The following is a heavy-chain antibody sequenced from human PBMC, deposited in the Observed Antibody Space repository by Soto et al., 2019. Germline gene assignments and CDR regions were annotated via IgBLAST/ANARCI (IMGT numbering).Heavy chain of an antibody. J-gene: IGHJ5*02. V-gene: IGHV4-30-4*01. CDR3: GRVSGGFTMT. D-gene: IGHD3-22*01. Sequence: SETLSLTCTVSGGSISSGDYYWSWLRQPPGKGLEWIGYIYYSGNTYYNPSLKSPVIISVDTSKNQFSLKLNSVTAADTAVYYCGRVSGGFTMTWGQGTLVTVSS. CDR2: IYYSGNT. CDR1: GGSISSGDYY.